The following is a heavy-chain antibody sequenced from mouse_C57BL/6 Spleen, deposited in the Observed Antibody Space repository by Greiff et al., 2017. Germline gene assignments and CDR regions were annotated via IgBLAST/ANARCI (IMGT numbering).Heavy chain of an antibody. V-gene: IGHV2-9-1*01. Sequence: VKLMESGPGLVAPSQSLSITCTVSGFSLTSHAISWVRQPPGKGLEWLGVIWTGGGTNYNSALKSRLIISKDNSKSQFFLKMNSLQTDDTARYYCARMDYGSSYGAYWGQGTLVTVSA. CDR3: ARMDYGSSYGAY. D-gene: IGHD1-1*01. J-gene: IGHJ3*01. CDR1: GFSLTSHA. CDR2: IWTGGGT.